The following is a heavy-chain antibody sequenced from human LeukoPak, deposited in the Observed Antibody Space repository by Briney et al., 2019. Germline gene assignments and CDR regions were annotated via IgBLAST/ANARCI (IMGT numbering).Heavy chain of an antibody. CDR3: VTYQLLLYGFDY. V-gene: IGHV3-66*01. CDR1: GFTVSSNY. D-gene: IGHD2-2*01. CDR2: FYSGGST. Sequence: GRSLRLSCVASGFTVSSNYMSWVRQAPGKGLEWVSMFYSGGSTFYADSVKGRFTIARDSSKNTLYLQMNTLRAEDTAVYYCVTYQLLLYGFDYWGQGTLVTVSS. J-gene: IGHJ4*02.